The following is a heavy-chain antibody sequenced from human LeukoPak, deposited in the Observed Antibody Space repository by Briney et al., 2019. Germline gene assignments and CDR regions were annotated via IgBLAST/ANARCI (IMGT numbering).Heavy chain of an antibody. Sequence: SETLSLTCTVSGGSTSTYFWSWIRQPPGKGLEWIGYIYYTGSTNYNPSLKSRVTISVDTSKNQFSLKLRSVTAADTAVYYCARFTVQWLTKSSDYFDSWGQGTLVTVSS. V-gene: IGHV4-59*01. J-gene: IGHJ4*02. CDR3: ARFTVQWLTKSSDYFDS. CDR2: IYYTGST. CDR1: GGSTSTYF. D-gene: IGHD6-19*01.